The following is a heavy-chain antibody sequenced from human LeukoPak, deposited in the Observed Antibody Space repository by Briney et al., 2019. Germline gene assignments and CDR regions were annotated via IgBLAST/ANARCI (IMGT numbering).Heavy chain of an antibody. D-gene: IGHD3-10*01. V-gene: IGHV1-69*02. CDR2: IIPILGIA. Sequence: SVKLSCKASGGTFSSYTISWVRQAPGQVLEWMGRIIPILGIANYAQKFQGRVTITADKSTSTAYMELSSLRSEDTAMYDCARVRELWFGEDYYYYMDVWGKGTTVTVSS. CDR3: ARVRELWFGEDYYYYMDV. CDR1: GGTFSSYT. J-gene: IGHJ6*03.